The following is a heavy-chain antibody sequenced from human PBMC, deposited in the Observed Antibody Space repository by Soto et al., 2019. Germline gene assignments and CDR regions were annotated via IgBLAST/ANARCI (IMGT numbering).Heavy chain of an antibody. CDR3: AEGGSAHRRYYFDC. CDR2: ITANSGST. J-gene: IGHJ4*02. CDR1: GFTFGTYV. V-gene: IGHV3-23*01. Sequence: EVQLLESGGDLVQPGGSLRLSCAASGFTFGTYVMSWVRQAPGKGLEWISAITANSGSTYYADSVKGRFTISTDTSKTALYRQMSTLRADDTAVYYCAEGGSAHRRYYFDCWGQGSLVTVSS. D-gene: IGHD6-19*01.